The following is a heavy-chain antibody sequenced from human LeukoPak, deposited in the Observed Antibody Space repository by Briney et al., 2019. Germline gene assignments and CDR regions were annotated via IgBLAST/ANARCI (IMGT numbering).Heavy chain of an antibody. CDR2: INQSGST. Sequence: NSSETLSLTCGVYSESFSGDYWSWIRQPPGKGLEWIGEINQSGSTNYIPSLKGRVTISVDTSKNQFSLKLISVTAADTAVYYCARGRWLQYETWGQGTLVTVSS. V-gene: IGHV4-34*01. D-gene: IGHD5-24*01. J-gene: IGHJ5*02. CDR3: ARGRWLQYET. CDR1: SESFSGDY.